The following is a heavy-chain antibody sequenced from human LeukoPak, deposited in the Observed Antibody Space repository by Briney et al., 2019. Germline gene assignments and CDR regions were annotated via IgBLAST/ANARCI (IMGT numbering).Heavy chain of an antibody. CDR2: IYTSGST. J-gene: IGHJ5*02. CDR1: GGSISSGSYY. Sequence: PSETLSLTCTVSGGSISSGSYYWSWIRQPAGKGLEWIGRIYTSGSTNYNPSLKSRVTISVDTSKNQFSLKLSSMTAADTAVYYCARGTPGYNWFDPWGQGTLVTVSS. V-gene: IGHV4-61*02. D-gene: IGHD3-22*01. CDR3: ARGTPGYNWFDP.